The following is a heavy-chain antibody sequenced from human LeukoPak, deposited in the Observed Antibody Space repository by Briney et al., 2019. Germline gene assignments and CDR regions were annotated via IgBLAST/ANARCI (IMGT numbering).Heavy chain of an antibody. J-gene: IGHJ5*02. CDR3: ARAHYDYSNYVDWFDP. D-gene: IGHD4-11*01. CDR1: GYTFTGYY. CDR2: ISPNSGGT. Sequence: ASVKVSCKASGYTFTGYYMHWVRQAPGQGLEWMGWISPNSGGTNYAQKFQGRVTMTRDTSISTAYMELSRLRSDDTAVYYCARAHYDYSNYVDWFDPWGQGTLVTVSS. V-gene: IGHV1-2*02.